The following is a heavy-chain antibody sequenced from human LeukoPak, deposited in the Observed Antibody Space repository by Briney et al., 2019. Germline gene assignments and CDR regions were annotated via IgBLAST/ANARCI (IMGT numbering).Heavy chain of an antibody. CDR2: IIPIFGTA. D-gene: IGHD3-10*01. Sequence: GASVKVSCKASGGTFSSYAISWVRQAPGQGLEWMGGIIPIFGTANYAQKFQGRVTITADKPTSTAYMELSSLRSEDTAVYYCARTWFGSKLVIKREYAFDIWGQGTMVTVSS. V-gene: IGHV1-69*06. J-gene: IGHJ3*02. CDR3: ARTWFGSKLVIKREYAFDI. CDR1: GGTFSSYA.